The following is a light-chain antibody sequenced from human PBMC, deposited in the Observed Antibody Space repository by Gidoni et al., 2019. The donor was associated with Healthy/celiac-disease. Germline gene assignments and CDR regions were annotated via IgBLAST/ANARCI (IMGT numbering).Light chain of an antibody. J-gene: IGKJ1*01. CDR2: KAS. CDR3: QQYNSYSKT. V-gene: IGKV1-5*03. CDR1: QSISSW. Sequence: IHMTQSPSTLSASVGDIVTITCRASQSISSWLAWYQQKPGKAPKLLIYKASSIESGVPSRFSGSGSGTEFTLTISSLQPDDFATYYCQQYNSYSKTFXQXTKVEIK.